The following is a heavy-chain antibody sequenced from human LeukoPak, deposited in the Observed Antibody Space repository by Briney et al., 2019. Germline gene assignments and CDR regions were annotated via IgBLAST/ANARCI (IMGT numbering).Heavy chain of an antibody. CDR2: ISAHGDHT. D-gene: IGHD3-22*01. J-gene: IGHJ4*02. V-gene: IGHV3-23*01. Sequence: PGGSLRLSCAASGFTFSNYGMNWVRQAPGKGLEFVSAISAHGDHTYYADSVKGRFTISRDNSKNTLYLQMNSLRAEDTAVYYCARDRYYYDNSGHLFVLDYWGQGTLVTVSS. CDR1: GFTFSNYG. CDR3: ARDRYYYDNSGHLFVLDY.